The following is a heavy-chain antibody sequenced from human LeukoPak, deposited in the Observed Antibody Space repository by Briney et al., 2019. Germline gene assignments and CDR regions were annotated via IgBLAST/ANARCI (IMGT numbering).Heavy chain of an antibody. CDR1: GFTFSSYG. CDR3: ARDLGADY. CDR2: IRYDGSNK. V-gene: IGHV3-30*02. D-gene: IGHD3-16*01. J-gene: IGHJ4*02. Sequence: PGGSLRLSCAASGFTFSSYGMHWVRQAPGKGLEWVAFIRYDGSNKYYADSVKGRFTISRDNAKNSLYLQMNSLRAEDTAVYYCARDLGADYWGQGTLVTVSS.